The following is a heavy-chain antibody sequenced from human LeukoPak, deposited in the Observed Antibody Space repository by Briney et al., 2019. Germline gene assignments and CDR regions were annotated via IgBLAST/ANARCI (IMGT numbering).Heavy chain of an antibody. Sequence: PSETLSLTCTVSGGSISSTSYYWSWIRQPPGKGLEWIGYIYSSGSTNYNPSLKSRVTMSVDTSKNQFSLKLNSVTAADTAVYYCARSRDSSGYRNNWFDPWGQGTLVTVSS. CDR1: GGSISSTSYY. J-gene: IGHJ5*02. CDR3: ARSRDSSGYRNNWFDP. D-gene: IGHD3-22*01. V-gene: IGHV4-61*01. CDR2: IYSSGST.